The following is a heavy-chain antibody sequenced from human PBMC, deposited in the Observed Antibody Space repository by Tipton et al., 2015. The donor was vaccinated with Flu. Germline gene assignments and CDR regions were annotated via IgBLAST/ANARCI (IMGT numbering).Heavy chain of an antibody. J-gene: IGHJ4*02. V-gene: IGHV4-34*01. D-gene: IGHD3-10*01. CDR3: ARGPILLWFGELLYSHYFDY. CDR1: GGSFSGYY. CDR2: INHSGST. Sequence: LRLSCAVYGGSFSGYYWSWIRQPPGKGLEWIGEINHSGSTNYNPSLKSRVTISVDTSKNQFSLKLSSVTAADTAVYYCARGPILLWFGELLYSHYFDYWGQGTLVTVSS.